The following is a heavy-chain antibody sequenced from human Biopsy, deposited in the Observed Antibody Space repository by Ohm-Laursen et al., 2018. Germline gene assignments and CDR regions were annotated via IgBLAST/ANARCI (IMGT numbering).Heavy chain of an antibody. V-gene: IGHV4-39*01. J-gene: IGHJ5*02. CDR1: GGSVSSNVAY. Sequence: GTLSLTCPVSGGSVSSNVAYWAWIRQPPGKGLESIGSIFYSGITCYNPSLQSRVTMSVDTSKNQFSLNLTSVTAADTAVYYCARHPTGFWFDPWGQGTLVIVSS. CDR3: ARHPTGFWFDP. CDR2: IFYSGIT.